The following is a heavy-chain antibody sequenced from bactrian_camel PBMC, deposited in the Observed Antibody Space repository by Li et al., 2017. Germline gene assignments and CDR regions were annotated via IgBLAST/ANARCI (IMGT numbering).Heavy chain of an antibody. CDR2: LYTGDGRT. J-gene: IGHJ4*01. D-gene: IGHD2*01. CDR1: GFTLSSYD. CDR3: AKALGAGDYYTGEYGY. Sequence: VQLVESGGGLVQPGGSLRLSCTTSGFTLSSYDMSWVRQAPGKGLEWVSTLYTGDGRTKSADSVKGRFTMSGDNAKNILYLQMNNLKSEDTAMYYCAKALGAGDYYTGEYGYWGQGTQVTVS. V-gene: IGHV3S40*01.